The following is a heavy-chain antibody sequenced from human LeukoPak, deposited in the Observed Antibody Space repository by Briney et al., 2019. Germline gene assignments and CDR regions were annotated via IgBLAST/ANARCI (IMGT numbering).Heavy chain of an antibody. J-gene: IGHJ5*02. D-gene: IGHD5-24*01. CDR2: IGTAGDT. CDR3: ARDGSPEASINYFDT. V-gene: IGHV3-13*01. CDR1: GFTFSSYD. Sequence: GGSLRLSCAASGFTFSSYDVHWVRQATGKGLEWVSAIGTAGDTYYPGSVKGRFTISRDNAKNSLYLEMNSLSADDTALYYCARDGSPEASINYFDTWGQGTPVTVSS.